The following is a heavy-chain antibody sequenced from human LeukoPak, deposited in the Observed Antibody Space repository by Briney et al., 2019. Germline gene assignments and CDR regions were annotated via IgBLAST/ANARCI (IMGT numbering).Heavy chain of an antibody. Sequence: ASVKVSYKASGGTFSSYAISWVRQAPGQGLEWMGGIIPIFGTANYAQKFQGRVTITTDESTSTAYMELSSLRSEDTAVYYCARGEVTASAFDYWGQGTLVTVSS. CDR1: GGTFSSYA. CDR3: ARGEVTASAFDY. V-gene: IGHV1-69*05. CDR2: IIPIFGTA. D-gene: IGHD1-14*01. J-gene: IGHJ4*02.